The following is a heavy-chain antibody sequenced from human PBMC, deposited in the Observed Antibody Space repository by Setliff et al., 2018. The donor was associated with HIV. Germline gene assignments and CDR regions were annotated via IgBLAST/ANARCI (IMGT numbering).Heavy chain of an antibody. Sequence: GASVKVSCKASGYTFTTYGINWVRQAPGQGLEWMGWVSTYNGHTNYPQHLQGRVTMTTNTSTGTAYLELRSLRSDDTAVYYCARDHCSSSGCYEYSYYGMDVGGQGTTVTVSS. CDR1: GYTFTTYG. CDR2: VSTYNGHT. J-gene: IGHJ6*02. V-gene: IGHV1-18*04. D-gene: IGHD2-2*01. CDR3: ARDHCSSSGCYEYSYYGMDV.